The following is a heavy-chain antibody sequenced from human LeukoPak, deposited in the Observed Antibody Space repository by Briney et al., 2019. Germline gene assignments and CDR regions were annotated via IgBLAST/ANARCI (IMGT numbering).Heavy chain of an antibody. CDR3: ARELGYCSGGSCYGNWFDP. J-gene: IGHJ5*02. CDR2: IYYSGST. Sequence: PSQTLSLTCTVSGGSISSGGYYWSWIRQHPGEGLEWIGYIYYSGSTYYNPSLKSRVTISVHTSKNQFSLKLSSVTAADTAVYYCARELGYCSGGSCYGNWFDPWGQGTLVTVSS. CDR1: GGSISSGGYY. D-gene: IGHD2-15*01. V-gene: IGHV4-31*03.